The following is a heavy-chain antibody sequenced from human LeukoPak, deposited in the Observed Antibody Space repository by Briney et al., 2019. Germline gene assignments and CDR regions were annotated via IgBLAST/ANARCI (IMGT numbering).Heavy chain of an antibody. V-gene: IGHV4-34*01. CDR3: ARGTTDIVVVPAAIKGGFDY. D-gene: IGHD2-2*01. Sequence: PSETLSLTCAVYGGSFSGYYWSWIRQPPGKGREWIGEINHSGSTNYNPSLKSRVTISVDTSKNQFSLKLSSVTGADTAVYYCARGTTDIVVVPAAIKGGFDYWGQGTLVTVSS. J-gene: IGHJ4*02. CDR2: INHSGST. CDR1: GGSFSGYY.